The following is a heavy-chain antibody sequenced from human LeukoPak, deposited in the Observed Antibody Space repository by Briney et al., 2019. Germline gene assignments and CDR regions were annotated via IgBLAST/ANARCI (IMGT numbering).Heavy chain of an antibody. Sequence: PGGSLRLSCAASGFTVSSNYMSWVRQAPGKGLEWVSIIYSGGSTFYADSVKGRFTISRDNSKNTLYLQMNSLRAEDTAVYYCARASHYDFWSGYSAPFDYWGQGTLVTVSS. J-gene: IGHJ4*02. D-gene: IGHD3-3*01. CDR1: GFTVSSNY. CDR2: IYSGGST. CDR3: ARASHYDFWSGYSAPFDY. V-gene: IGHV3-53*05.